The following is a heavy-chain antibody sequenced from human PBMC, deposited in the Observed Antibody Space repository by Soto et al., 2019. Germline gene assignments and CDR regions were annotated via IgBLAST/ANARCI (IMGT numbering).Heavy chain of an antibody. V-gene: IGHV4-31*03. Sequence: PSETLSLTCSVSGGSIRSGSYYWSWIRQHPGKALEWIGYIFHSGSTYYNPSLKSRVTMSVDMSKNQFSLKLNSVTAADTAVYYCARNGCSSNTCYNSEAPSHSMDVWGRGTKVTVYS. CDR2: IFHSGST. CDR1: GGSIRSGSYY. D-gene: IGHD2-2*02. CDR3: ARNGCSSNTCYNSEAPSHSMDV. J-gene: IGHJ6*02.